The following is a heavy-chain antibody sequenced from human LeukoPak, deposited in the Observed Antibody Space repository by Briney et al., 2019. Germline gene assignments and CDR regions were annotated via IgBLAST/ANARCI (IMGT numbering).Heavy chain of an antibody. CDR3: VRGAEAETSPLDF. J-gene: IGHJ4*02. D-gene: IGHD6-13*01. CDR2: INPSGGST. V-gene: IGHV1-46*01. Sequence: ASVKVSCMASGYTFTSYYMHWVRQAPGQGVEWMGIINPSGGSTSYAQKFQGRVTMTRDTSTTTVYMELSSLRSEDTAVYYCVRGAEAETSPLDFWGQGTLVIVS. CDR1: GYTFTSYY.